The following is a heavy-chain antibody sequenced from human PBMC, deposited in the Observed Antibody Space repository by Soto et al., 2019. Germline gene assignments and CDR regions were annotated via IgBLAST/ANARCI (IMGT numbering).Heavy chain of an antibody. J-gene: IGHJ6*03. CDR2: MYPNSGST. CDR1: RYTFTGYY. V-gene: IGHV1-2*02. D-gene: IGHD2-2*02. Sequence: ASVKVSCKTSRYTFTGYYIHWVRQAPGQGPEWMGWMYPNSGSTTYADSVKGRFTISRDNSKNTLYLQMNSLRAEDTAVYYCAKAYPPQPGYCSSTSCYSYYYYYYMDVWGKGTTVTVSS. CDR3: AKAYPPQPGYCSSTSCYSYYYYYYMDV.